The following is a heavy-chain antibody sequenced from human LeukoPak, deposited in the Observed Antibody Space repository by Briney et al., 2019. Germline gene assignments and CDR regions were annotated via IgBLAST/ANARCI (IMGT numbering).Heavy chain of an antibody. CDR1: GFTFSSYG. J-gene: IGHJ3*02. CDR3: AKDLPLRRYAMSAFDI. CDR2: IWYDGTNK. D-gene: IGHD2-8*01. Sequence: GGSLRLSCAASGFTFSSYGMHWVRQAPGKGLEWVAAIWYDGTNKYYADSVKVRFTISRDYSKNTLYLQMNSVRAEDTAVYYCAKDLPLRRYAMSAFDIWGQGTMVTVSS. V-gene: IGHV3-33*06.